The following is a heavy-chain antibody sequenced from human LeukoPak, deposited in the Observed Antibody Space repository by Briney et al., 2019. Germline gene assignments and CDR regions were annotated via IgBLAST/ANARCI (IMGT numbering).Heavy chain of an antibody. CDR3: ARPGYCSSTSCSDGMDV. D-gene: IGHD2-2*01. V-gene: IGHV4-34*01. J-gene: IGHJ6*04. Sequence: SETLSLTCAVYGGSFSGYYWSWLRQPPEKGLEWLGEINHSGSTNYNPSLKSRVTISVDTSKNQFSLKLSSVTAADTAVYYCARPGYCSSTSCSDGMDVWGKGTTVTVSS. CDR1: GGSFSGYY. CDR2: INHSGST.